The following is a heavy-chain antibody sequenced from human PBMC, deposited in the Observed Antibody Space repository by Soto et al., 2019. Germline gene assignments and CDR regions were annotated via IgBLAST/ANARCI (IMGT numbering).Heavy chain of an antibody. CDR2: IYPDDSAT. J-gene: IGHJ4*02. D-gene: IGHD2-8*02. Sequence: PGESVKISCQASGYSFSNFWIAWVRQMPAEGLECLGIIYPDDSATRYSPSFLGQVTISADKSIKTTYLQWSSLKASDTAIYFCASSVLVTSTMNYFDLWGQGTLVTVSS. CDR1: GYSFSNFW. V-gene: IGHV5-51*01. CDR3: ASSVLVTSTMNYFDL.